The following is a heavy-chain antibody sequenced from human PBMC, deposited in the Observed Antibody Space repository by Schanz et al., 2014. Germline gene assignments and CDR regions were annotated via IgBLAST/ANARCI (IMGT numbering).Heavy chain of an antibody. CDR1: GYTFTTYY. CDR3: ARDGEAAAGCDY. D-gene: IGHD6-13*01. Sequence: QVQLVQSGAEVKKPGVSVKVSCKASGYTFTTYYIHWVRQAPGQGLEWMGKINPSVGNTNYAQKCRGRVTMTRDTSTSTVYMELSSLRSEDTAVYYCARDGEAAAGCDYWGQGTLVTVSS. CDR2: INPSVGNT. V-gene: IGHV1-46*03. J-gene: IGHJ4*02.